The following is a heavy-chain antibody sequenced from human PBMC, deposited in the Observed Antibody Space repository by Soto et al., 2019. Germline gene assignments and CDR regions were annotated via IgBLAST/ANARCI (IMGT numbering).Heavy chain of an antibody. CDR2: IDPSDSYT. D-gene: IGHD3-10*01. CDR1: GYSFTSYW. J-gene: IGHJ4*02. V-gene: IGHV5-10-1*01. CDR3: ARDWGRDEPMDL. Sequence: GESLKISCKGSGYSFTSYWISWVRQMPGKGLEWMGRIDPSDSYTNYSPSFQGHVTISADKSISTLYLQMNSLRAEDMAVYYCARDWGRDEPMDLWGPGTLVTVSS.